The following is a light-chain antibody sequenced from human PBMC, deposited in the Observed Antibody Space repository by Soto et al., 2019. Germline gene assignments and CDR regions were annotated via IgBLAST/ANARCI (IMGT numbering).Light chain of an antibody. CDR2: DNN. Sequence: QSVLTQPPSVSAAPGQKITISCSGSSSNIGNNYVSWYQQHPGAAPKLLIYDNNKRPSGIPDRFSGSKSGTSAILGITGLQTGDEADFFCGTCDSGLSAGVFGGGTKLTVL. CDR1: SSNIGNNY. J-gene: IGLJ2*01. V-gene: IGLV1-51*01. CDR3: GTCDSGLSAGV.